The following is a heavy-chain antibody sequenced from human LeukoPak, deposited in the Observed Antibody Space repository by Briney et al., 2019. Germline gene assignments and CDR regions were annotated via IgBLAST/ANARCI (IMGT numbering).Heavy chain of an antibody. CDR3: ARVVLSYYDFWSGFGWFDP. CDR1: GGSISSYY. Sequence: SETLSLTCTVSGGSISSYYWSWIRQPPGKGLEWIGYIYHSGSTNYNPSLKSRITISVDTSQNQFSLKLSSVTAADTAVYYCARVVLSYYDFWSGFGWFDPWGQGTQVTVSS. CDR2: IYHSGST. J-gene: IGHJ5*02. D-gene: IGHD3-3*01. V-gene: IGHV4-59*01.